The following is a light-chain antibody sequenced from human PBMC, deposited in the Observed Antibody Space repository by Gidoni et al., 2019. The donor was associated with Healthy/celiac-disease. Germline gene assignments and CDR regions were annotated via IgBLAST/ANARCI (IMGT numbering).Light chain of an antibody. CDR2: EVS. V-gene: IGLV2-8*01. CDR3: SSYAGSTLYV. Sequence: QSALTLPPSASGSPGQSVTISCTGTSSDVGGYNYVSWYQQPPVKAPKLMIYEVSKRPSGVPDRFSGSKSGNPASLTVSGLQAEDEADYYCSSYAGSTLYVFGTGTKVTVL. J-gene: IGLJ1*01. CDR1: SSDVGGYNY.